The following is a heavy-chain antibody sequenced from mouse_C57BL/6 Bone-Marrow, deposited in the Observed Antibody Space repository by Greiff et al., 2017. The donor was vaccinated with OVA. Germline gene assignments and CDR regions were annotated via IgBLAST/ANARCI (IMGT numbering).Heavy chain of an antibody. CDR3: ASAVFAY. V-gene: IGHV1-50*01. J-gene: IGHJ3*01. CDR1: GYTFTSYW. CDR2: IDTSDSYT. Sequence: QVQLQQPGAELVKPGASVKLSCKASGYTFTSYWMQWVKQRPGKGLEWIGEIDTSDSYTNYNQKFKGKATLTVDTSASTAYMQLSSLTSEDSAVYYCASAVFAYWGQGTLVTVSA.